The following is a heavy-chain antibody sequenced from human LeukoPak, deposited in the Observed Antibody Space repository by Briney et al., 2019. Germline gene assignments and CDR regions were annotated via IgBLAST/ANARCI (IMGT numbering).Heavy chain of an antibody. D-gene: IGHD3-22*01. J-gene: IGHJ4*02. Sequence: GRSLRLSCAASGFTFSSHAMHWARQAPGKGLEWVAVISYDGSNKYYADSVKGRFTISRDNSKNTLYLQMNSLRAEDTAVYYCARDFSSYYANSAYYGDTWFDYWGQGTLVTVSS. CDR2: ISYDGSNK. V-gene: IGHV3-30*04. CDR1: GFTFSSHA. CDR3: ARDFSSYYANSAYYGDTWFDY.